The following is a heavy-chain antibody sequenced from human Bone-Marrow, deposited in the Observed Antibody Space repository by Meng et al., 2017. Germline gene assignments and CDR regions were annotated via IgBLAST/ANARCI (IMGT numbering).Heavy chain of an antibody. Sequence: RGGSGAGLGNPGGSLRLSFAASGFTFSTAWMTWVRQASGKGLEWIGRMKSNVDGGTVDYAAAVKGRFFISRDDSENTFYLQMNSLKTEDTAVYYCSGHVDYWGHGTLVTVSS. J-gene: IGHJ4*01. CDR2: MKSNVDGGTV. CDR3: SGHVDY. CDR1: GFTFSTAW. V-gene: IGHV3-15*01.